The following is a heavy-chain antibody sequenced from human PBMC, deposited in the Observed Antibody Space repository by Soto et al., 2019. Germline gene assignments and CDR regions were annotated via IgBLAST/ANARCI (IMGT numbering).Heavy chain of an antibody. CDR2: IGGFSGSGFGGTT. V-gene: IGHV3-23*01. CDR1: GFTFSDYP. Sequence: GSLRLSCAASGFTFSDYPMSWVRQAPGKGLEWVAVIGGFSGSGFGGTTYYADFAKGRFTISRDNSKNTLYLQMNSLRAEDTAVYYCHAAAGSWGDVFDIWGQGTMVTVSS. J-gene: IGHJ3*02. CDR3: HAAAGSWGDVFDI. D-gene: IGHD6-13*01.